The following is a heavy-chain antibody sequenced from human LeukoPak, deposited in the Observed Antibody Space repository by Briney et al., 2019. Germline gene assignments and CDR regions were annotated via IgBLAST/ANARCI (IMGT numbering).Heavy chain of an antibody. Sequence: ASVKVSCKASGYTFTGYYTHWVRQAPGQGLEWIGWINPNSGGTKYAQKFQGRVTMTRDTSISTAYMELSSLTSDDTALYYCATDGAVAGTAYPEYWGQGTLVTVSS. V-gene: IGHV1-2*02. D-gene: IGHD6-19*01. CDR2: INPNSGGT. CDR3: ATDGAVAGTAYPEY. CDR1: GYTFTGYY. J-gene: IGHJ4*02.